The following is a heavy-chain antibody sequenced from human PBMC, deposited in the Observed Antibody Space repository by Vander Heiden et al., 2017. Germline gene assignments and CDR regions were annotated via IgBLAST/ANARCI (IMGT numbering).Heavy chain of an antibody. CDR2: INRGGST. Sequence: QVQLQQWGAGLLKPSETLSLTCAVYGASLSGFYWSWIRQPPGKGVEWIGEINRGGSTNYNPSLKSRVTISVDTSNNQFSLRLSSVTAADTAVYYGARGLETVSQSSPVWGQGTTVTVSS. V-gene: IGHV4-34*01. CDR1: GASLSGFY. J-gene: IGHJ6*02. CDR3: ARGLETVSQSSPV. D-gene: IGHD4-17*01.